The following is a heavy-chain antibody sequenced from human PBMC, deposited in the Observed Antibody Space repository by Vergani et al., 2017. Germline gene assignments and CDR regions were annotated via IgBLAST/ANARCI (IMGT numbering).Heavy chain of an antibody. CDR3: ARDRGGYCSGGSCYGYYYYMDV. CDR2: IYSGGST. V-gene: IGHV3-53*04. CDR1: GFTVSSNY. Sequence: EVQLVESGGGLVQPGGSLRLSCAASGFTVSSNYMSWVRQAPGKGLEWVSVIYSGGSTYYADSVKGRFTISRLNSKNTLYLQMNSLRAEDTAVYYCARDRGGYCSGGSCYGYYYYMDVWGKGTTVTVSS. J-gene: IGHJ6*03. D-gene: IGHD2-15*01.